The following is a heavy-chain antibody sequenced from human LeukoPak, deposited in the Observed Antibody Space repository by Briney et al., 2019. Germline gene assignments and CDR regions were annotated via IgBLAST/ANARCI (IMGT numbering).Heavy chain of an antibody. CDR2: INPNSGGT. J-gene: IGHJ4*02. D-gene: IGHD2-2*01. CDR3: ASSIVYCSSTSCYFN. V-gene: IGHV1-2*02. Sequence: ASVKVSCKASGYTFTGYFMHWVRQAPGQGLESMGWINPNSGGTNYAQKFQGRVTMTRDTSISTAYMELSRLRSDDTAVYYCASSIVYCSSTSCYFNWGQGTLVTVSS. CDR1: GYTFTGYF.